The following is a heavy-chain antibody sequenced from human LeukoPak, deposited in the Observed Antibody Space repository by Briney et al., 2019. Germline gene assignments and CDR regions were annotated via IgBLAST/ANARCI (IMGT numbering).Heavy chain of an antibody. CDR3: AKDGEDGYNYKATDY. Sequence: GGSLRLSCAASGFTFSSYGMHWVRQAPGKGLEWVAFIRYDGSNKYYADSVKGRFTISRDNSKNTLYLQMNSLRAEDTAVYYCAKDGEDGYNYKATDYWGQGTLVTVSS. V-gene: IGHV3-30*02. CDR2: IRYDGSNK. J-gene: IGHJ4*02. CDR1: GFTFSSYG. D-gene: IGHD5-24*01.